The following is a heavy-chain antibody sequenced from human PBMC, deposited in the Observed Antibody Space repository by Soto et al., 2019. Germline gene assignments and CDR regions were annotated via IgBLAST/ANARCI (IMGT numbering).Heavy chain of an antibody. CDR3: ASGGSCYSRYCYFDY. Sequence: SETLSLTCTVSGGSISSYYWSWIRQPPGKGLEWIGYIYYSGSTNYNPSLKSRVTISVDTSKDQFSLKLSSVTAADTAVYYCASGGSCYSRYCYFDYWGQGTLVTVSS. CDR1: GGSISSYY. CDR2: IYYSGST. J-gene: IGHJ4*02. V-gene: IGHV4-59*01. D-gene: IGHD2-15*01.